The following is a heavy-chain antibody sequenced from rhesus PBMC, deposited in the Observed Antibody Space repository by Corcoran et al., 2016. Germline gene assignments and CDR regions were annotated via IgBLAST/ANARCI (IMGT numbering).Heavy chain of an antibody. Sequence: QVQLQESAPGVVKPSETLSLTCAVSGGFISDSDWWSWIPQPPGKGLEWIGYIYGSSTSTHYNPSLKSRVTISKDTSKNQFSLKLSSMTAADTAVYYCARKKGGSYFFDYWGQGVLVTVSS. CDR2: IYGSSTST. D-gene: IGHD1-44*02. CDR3: ARKKGGSYFFDY. CDR1: GGFISDSDW. J-gene: IGHJ4*01. V-gene: IGHV4S10*01.